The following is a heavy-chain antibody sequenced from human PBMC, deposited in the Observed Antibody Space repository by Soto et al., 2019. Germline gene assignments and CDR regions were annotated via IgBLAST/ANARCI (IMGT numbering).Heavy chain of an antibody. Sequence: GGSLRLSCAASGFTFSSYWMSWVRQAPGKGLEWVANIKQDGSEKYYVDSVKGRFTISRDNAKNSLYLQMNSLRAEDTAVYYCARDPSIVDTAIGLYYYYGMDVWGQGTTVTV. V-gene: IGHV3-7*04. CDR1: GFTFSSYW. J-gene: IGHJ6*02. CDR3: ARDPSIVDTAIGLYYYYGMDV. CDR2: IKQDGSEK. D-gene: IGHD5-18*01.